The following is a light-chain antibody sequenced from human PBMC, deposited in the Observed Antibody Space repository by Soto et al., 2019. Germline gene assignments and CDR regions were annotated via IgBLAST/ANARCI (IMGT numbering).Light chain of an antibody. J-gene: IGLJ1*01. CDR2: DVS. CDR1: STDICDYNY. Sequence: QSALTHPASVSGSPGQSITISCTGTSTDICDYNYVSWYQHHPGKAPELILYDVSNRPSGVSNRFSGSKSGNTASLTISGLQPEDEADYYGNSYSGSGTLPVFGPGTKGTVL. V-gene: IGLV2-14*01. CDR3: NSYSGSGTLPV.